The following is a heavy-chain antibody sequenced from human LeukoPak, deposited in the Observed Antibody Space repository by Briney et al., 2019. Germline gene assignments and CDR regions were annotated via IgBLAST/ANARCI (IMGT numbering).Heavy chain of an antibody. J-gene: IGHJ4*02. CDR2: INHSGST. V-gene: IGHV4-34*01. CDR1: GGSFSGYY. CDR3: ARRGRITMIVVVRYYFDY. Sequence: SETLSLTCAVYGGSFSGYYWSWIRQSPGKGLEWIGEINHSGSTNYNPSLKSRVTISVDTSKNQFSLKLSSVTAADTAVYYCARRGRITMIVVVRYYFDYWGQGTLVTVSS. D-gene: IGHD3-22*01.